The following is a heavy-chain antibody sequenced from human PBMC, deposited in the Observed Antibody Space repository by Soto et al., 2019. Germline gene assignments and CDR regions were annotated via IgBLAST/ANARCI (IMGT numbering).Heavy chain of an antibody. CDR3: ARTPGSSSWTPSAAA. J-gene: IGHJ5*02. CDR1: GYSFTNYW. V-gene: IGHV5-51*01. D-gene: IGHD6-13*01. Sequence: GESLKISCKGSGYSFTNYWIGWVRQMPGKGLEWMGIIYPGDSDTRYSPSFQGQVTISADKSISTAYLQWSSLKASDTAMYFCARTPGSSSWTPSAAAWGQGTLVTVSS. CDR2: IYPGDSDT.